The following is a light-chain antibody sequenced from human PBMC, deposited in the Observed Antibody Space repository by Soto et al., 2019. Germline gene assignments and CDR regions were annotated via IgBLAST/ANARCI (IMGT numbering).Light chain of an antibody. Sequence: EIVLTQSPATLSLSPGERATLSCRASQSISTYLAWYQQKPGQAPRLLIYDASTRATGIPARFRGSGSGTDFTLTISGLEPEDFAVYYCQQRSNWPQVTFGQGTRLEIK. V-gene: IGKV3-11*01. CDR2: DAS. CDR3: QQRSNWPQVT. J-gene: IGKJ5*01. CDR1: QSISTY.